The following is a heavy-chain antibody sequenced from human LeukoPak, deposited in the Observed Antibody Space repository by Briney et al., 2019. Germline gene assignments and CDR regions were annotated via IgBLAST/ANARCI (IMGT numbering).Heavy chain of an antibody. V-gene: IGHV4-39*01. Sequence: SETLSLTCTVSGGSISSSSYYWGWIRQPPGKGLEWIGSIYYSGSTYYNPSLKSRVTISVDTSKNQFSLKLSSVTAADTAVYYCARGPAFGPGGWITMVRGVITNFDYWGQGTLVTVSS. J-gene: IGHJ4*02. D-gene: IGHD3-10*01. CDR3: ARGPAFGPGGWITMVRGVITNFDY. CDR2: IYYSGST. CDR1: GGSISSSSYY.